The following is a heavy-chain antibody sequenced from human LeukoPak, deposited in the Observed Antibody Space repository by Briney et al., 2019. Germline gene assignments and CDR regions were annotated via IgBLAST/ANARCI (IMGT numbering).Heavy chain of an antibody. CDR1: GFTFSSYA. J-gene: IGHJ6*02. CDR3: AKVPGLRFLDYYYGMDV. CDR2: ISYDGSNK. D-gene: IGHD3-3*01. V-gene: IGHV3-30-3*01. Sequence: GGSLRLSCAASGFTFSSYAMHWVRQAPGKGLEWVAVISYDGSNKYYADSVKGRFTISRDNSKNTLYLQMNSLRAEDTAVYYCAKVPGLRFLDYYYGMDVWGQGTTVTVSS.